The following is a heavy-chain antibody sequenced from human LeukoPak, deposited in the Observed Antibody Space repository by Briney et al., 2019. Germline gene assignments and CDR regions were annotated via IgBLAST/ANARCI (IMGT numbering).Heavy chain of an antibody. D-gene: IGHD3-3*01. Sequence: MPSETLSLTCTVSGGSISSYYWSWIRQPPGKGLEWIGYIYYSGSTNYNPSLKSRVTISVDTSKNQFSLKLSSVTAADTAVYYCASSYDFWSGYWTLWGQGTLVTVSS. V-gene: IGHV4-59*01. J-gene: IGHJ4*02. CDR3: ASSYDFWSGYWTL. CDR1: GGSISSYY. CDR2: IYYSGST.